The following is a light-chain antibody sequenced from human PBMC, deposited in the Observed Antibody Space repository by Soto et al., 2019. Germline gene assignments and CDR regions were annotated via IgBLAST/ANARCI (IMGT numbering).Light chain of an antibody. CDR1: QSVSNY. J-gene: IGKJ3*01. Sequence: EIVLTQSPATLSLSPGERATLFCRASQSVSNYVAWYQPKPGQAPRLLIYDASHRATGIPARFSGSGSGTDFTLTIRSLEPEDFAVYYCQQRSNWLFGPGTKVDIK. CDR2: DAS. V-gene: IGKV3-11*01. CDR3: QQRSNWL.